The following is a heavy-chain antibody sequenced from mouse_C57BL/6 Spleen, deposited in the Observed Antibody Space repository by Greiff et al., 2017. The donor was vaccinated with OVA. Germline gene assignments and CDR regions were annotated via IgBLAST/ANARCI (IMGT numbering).Heavy chain of an antibody. V-gene: IGHV2-2*01. J-gene: IGHJ3*01. Sequence: VMLVESGPGLVQPSQSLSITCTVSGFSFTSYGVYWVRQSPGKGLEWLGVIWSGGSTDSNAAFISRQSISKDNFKSQVFFKMDSLQADDTAICDCARRQFDYWGQGTMVTVSA. CDR1: GFSFTSYG. CDR2: IWSGGST. CDR3: ARRQFDY.